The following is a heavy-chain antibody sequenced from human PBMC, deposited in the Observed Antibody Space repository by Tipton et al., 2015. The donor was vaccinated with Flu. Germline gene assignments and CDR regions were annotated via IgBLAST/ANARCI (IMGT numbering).Heavy chain of an antibody. CDR3: ARDQDDSSGYYYYFDF. D-gene: IGHD3-22*01. CDR2: ISSDGSGT. CDR1: GFTFSNFR. V-gene: IGHV3-74*01. Sequence: SLRLSCAASGFTFSNFRMHWVRQAPGKGLVWVSHISSDGSGTTYADSVKGRFTISRDNAKNTLYLQMNSLRVEDTAEYYCARDQDDSSGYYYYFDFWGQGTLVTVSS. J-gene: IGHJ4*02.